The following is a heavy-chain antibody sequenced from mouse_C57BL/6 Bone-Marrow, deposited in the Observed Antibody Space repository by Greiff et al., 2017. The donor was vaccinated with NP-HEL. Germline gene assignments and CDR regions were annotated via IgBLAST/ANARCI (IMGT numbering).Heavy chain of an antibody. CDR1: GFNIKDDY. V-gene: IGHV14-4*01. Sequence: EVKLVESGAELVRPGASVKLSCTASGFNIKDDYMHWVKRRPEQGLEWIGWIDPENGDTEYASKFQGKATITADTSSNTAYLQLSSLTSEDTAVYYCTLFYGSSYDYYAMDYWGQGTSVTVSS. D-gene: IGHD1-1*01. J-gene: IGHJ4*01. CDR3: TLFYGSSYDYYAMDY. CDR2: IDPENGDT.